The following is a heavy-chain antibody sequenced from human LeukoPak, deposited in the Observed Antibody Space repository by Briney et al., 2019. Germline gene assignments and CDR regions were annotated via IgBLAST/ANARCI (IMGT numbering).Heavy chain of an antibody. CDR3: ARLLASGFGMVPFDF. CDR1: GYTFTSYG. Sequence: GASVKVSCKASGYTFTSYGISWVRQAPGQGLEWMGWISAYNGNTNYAQKLQGRVTMTTDTSTSTAYTELSSLRSEDSAVYYWARLLASGFGMVPFDFWGQGTLVTVSS. J-gene: IGHJ4*02. V-gene: IGHV1-18*01. D-gene: IGHD3-3*01. CDR2: ISAYNGNT.